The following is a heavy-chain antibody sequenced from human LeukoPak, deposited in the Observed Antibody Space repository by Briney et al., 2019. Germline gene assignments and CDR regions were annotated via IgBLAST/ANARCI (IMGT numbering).Heavy chain of an antibody. J-gene: IGHJ4*02. Sequence: GGSLRLSCATSGFTFSRYNMNWVRQAPGKGLEWVSSITSSSIYKYYADSMKGRFTIFRDNAKNSLYLQMDSLRAEDTAVYYCARDGITMRILEYWGQGTLVTVSS. CDR2: ITSSSIYK. D-gene: IGHD3-10*01. CDR3: ARDGITMRILEY. V-gene: IGHV3-21*01. CDR1: GFTFSRYN.